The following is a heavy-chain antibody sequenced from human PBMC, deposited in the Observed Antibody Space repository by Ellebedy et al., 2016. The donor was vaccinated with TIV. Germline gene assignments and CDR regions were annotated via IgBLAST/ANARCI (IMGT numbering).Heavy chain of an antibody. J-gene: IGHJ6*02. Sequence: PGGSLRLSCAASGFTFSTYSMNWVRQAPGKGLEWVGRIKSKTDGGTTDYAVPVKGRFTISRDDSKNMLYLQMNSLKTEDTAVYYCTTSSVRYGYSGYSYYYYGMDVWGQGTTVTVSS. CDR3: TTSSVRYGYSGYSYYYYGMDV. D-gene: IGHD5-12*01. CDR1: GFTFSTYS. CDR2: IKSKTDGGTT. V-gene: IGHV3-15*07.